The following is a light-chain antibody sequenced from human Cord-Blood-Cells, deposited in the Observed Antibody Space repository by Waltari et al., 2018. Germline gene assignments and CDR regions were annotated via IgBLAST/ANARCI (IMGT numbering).Light chain of an antibody. Sequence: QSALTQPASVSGSPGQSITISCTGTSSDVWSYNLFYWYQQHPGKAPKLRMYEGSKRPSGVSNRFSGSKSGNTASLTSSGLQAEDEADYYCCSYAGSSTWVFGGGTKLTVL. CDR1: SSDVWSYNL. CDR3: CSYAGSSTWV. CDR2: EGS. V-gene: IGLV2-23*01. J-gene: IGLJ3*02.